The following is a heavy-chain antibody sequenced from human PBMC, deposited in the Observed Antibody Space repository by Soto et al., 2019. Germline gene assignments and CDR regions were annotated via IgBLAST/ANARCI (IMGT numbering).Heavy chain of an antibody. CDR2: IYTSGST. CDR3: AREGAGGYCTNGVCYTHWFDP. V-gene: IGHV4-4*07. Sequence: KPSETLSLTCTVSGGSISSYYWSWIRQPAGKGLEWIGRIYTSGSTNYNPSLKSRVTMSVDTSKNQFSLKLSSVTAADTAVYYCAREGAGGYCTNGVCYTHWFDPWGQGTLVTVSS. D-gene: IGHD2-8*01. J-gene: IGHJ5*02. CDR1: GGSISSYY.